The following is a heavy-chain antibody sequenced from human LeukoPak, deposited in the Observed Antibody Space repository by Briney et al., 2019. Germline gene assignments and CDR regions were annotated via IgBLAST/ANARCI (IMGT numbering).Heavy chain of an antibody. Sequence: GGSLRLSCAASGFTFSTYGMNWVRQAPGKGLEWVSYISHTSDAIYYPDSVKGRFTITRDNAKNSLYLQMNSLRDEDTAVYYCARASPSGYDYWGQGTLVTVSS. D-gene: IGHD3-22*01. CDR1: GFTFSTYG. V-gene: IGHV3-48*02. J-gene: IGHJ4*02. CDR2: ISHTSDAI. CDR3: ARASPSGYDY.